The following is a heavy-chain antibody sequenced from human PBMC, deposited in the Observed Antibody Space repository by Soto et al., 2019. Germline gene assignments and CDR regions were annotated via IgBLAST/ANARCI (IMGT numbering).Heavy chain of an antibody. Sequence: SLRLSCAASGFTFSSYAMGWVRQGPGKGLEWVAVVSIGGSTHYADSVRGRFTISRDNSKKTLSLQMNSLTAEDTAVYFCAKRRGAGGQFDYWGQGALVTVSS. J-gene: IGHJ4*02. CDR2: VSIGGST. CDR3: AKRRGAGGQFDY. CDR1: GFTFSSYA. V-gene: IGHV3-23*01. D-gene: IGHD2-15*01.